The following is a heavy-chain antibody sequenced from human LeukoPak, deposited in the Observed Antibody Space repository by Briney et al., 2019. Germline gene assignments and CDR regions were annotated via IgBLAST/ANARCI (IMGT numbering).Heavy chain of an antibody. Sequence: SETLTLACSVSDDSIRTNSYYWAWIRQPPGKGLEWVGSLHFSGTPYYSPSLSSRVTVSRDTSKNHFSLNLKSVTATDTGAYFCTRGGDAHKLGNFWGPGILVTVSS. V-gene: IGHV4-39*02. CDR1: DDSIRTNSYY. D-gene: IGHD2-2*01. J-gene: IGHJ4*02. CDR3: TRGGDAHKLGNF. CDR2: LHFSGTP.